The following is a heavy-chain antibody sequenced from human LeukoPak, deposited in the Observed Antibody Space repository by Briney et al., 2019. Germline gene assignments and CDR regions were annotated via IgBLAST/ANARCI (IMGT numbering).Heavy chain of an antibody. J-gene: IGHJ4*02. D-gene: IGHD2-8*01. Sequence: SETLSLTCTVSSGSISSSSYYWGWIRRPPGKGLEWIGNIFYSGSTHYNPSLKSRVTISVDTSKNQFSLKLSSVTAADTAVYYCARQWNSYCTTGVCYPFDYWGQGTLVTVSS. CDR3: ARQWNSYCTTGVCYPFDY. CDR2: IFYSGST. V-gene: IGHV4-39*01. CDR1: SGSISSSSYY.